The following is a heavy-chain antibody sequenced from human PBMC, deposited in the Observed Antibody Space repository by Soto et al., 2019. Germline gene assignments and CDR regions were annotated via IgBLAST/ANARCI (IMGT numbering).Heavy chain of an antibody. J-gene: IGHJ3*02. CDR1: GFTFSNAW. Sequence: GGSLRLSCAASGFTFSNAWMSWVRQAPGKGLEWVGRIKSKTDGGTTDYAAPVKGRFTISRDDSKSTLYLQMNSLKTEDTAVYYCTTGLTAAPDAFDIWGQGTMVTVSS. V-gene: IGHV3-15*01. D-gene: IGHD6-13*01. CDR3: TTGLTAAPDAFDI. CDR2: IKSKTDGGTT.